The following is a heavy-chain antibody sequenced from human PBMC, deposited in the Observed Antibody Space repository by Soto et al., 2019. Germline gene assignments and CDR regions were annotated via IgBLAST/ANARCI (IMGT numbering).Heavy chain of an antibody. D-gene: IGHD6-13*01. Sequence: ASVKVSCKASGYTFTAYYIHWMRQAPGQGLEWMGWINPNIGAAKYAQKFQGRVTITADTSTSTAYMELSSLRSEDTAVYYCARGGSSSWYWFDPWGQGTLVTVSS. J-gene: IGHJ5*02. V-gene: IGHV1-2*02. CDR2: INPNIGAA. CDR3: ARGGSSSWYWFDP. CDR1: GYTFTAYY.